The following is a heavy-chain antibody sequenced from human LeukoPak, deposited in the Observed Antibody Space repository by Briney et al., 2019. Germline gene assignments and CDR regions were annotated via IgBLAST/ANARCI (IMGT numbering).Heavy chain of an antibody. V-gene: IGHV3-48*03. CDR1: GFTFSSYE. J-gene: IGHJ4*02. CDR3: ARDRYCTNGVCPIV. D-gene: IGHD2-8*01. CDR2: ISSSGSTI. Sequence: GGSLRLTCAASGFTFSSYEMNWVRQAPGEGLEWVSYISSSGSTIYYADSVKGRFTISRDNAKNSLYLQMNSLRAEDTAVYYCARDRYCTNGVCPIVWGQGTLVTVSS.